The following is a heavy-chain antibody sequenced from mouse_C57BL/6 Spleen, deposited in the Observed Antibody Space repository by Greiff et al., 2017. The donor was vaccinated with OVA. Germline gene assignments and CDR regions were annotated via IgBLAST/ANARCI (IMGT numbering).Heavy chain of an antibody. CDR2: IYPEDGDT. D-gene: IGHD1-1*01. J-gene: IGHJ2*01. V-gene: IGHV1-80*01. CDR1: GYAFSSYW. Sequence: VKLMESGAELVKPGASVKISCKSSGYAFSSYWMNWVKQRPGKGLEWIGQIYPEDGDTNYNGKFQGKATLTEDKSASTAYMQLSSLTSEDSAVYFCARSGATVVHFDYWGQGTTLTVSS. CDR3: ARSGATVVHFDY.